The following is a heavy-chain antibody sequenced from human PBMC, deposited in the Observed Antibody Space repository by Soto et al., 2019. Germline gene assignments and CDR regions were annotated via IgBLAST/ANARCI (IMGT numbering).Heavy chain of an antibody. D-gene: IGHD2-15*01. CDR1: GFNFHEYG. J-gene: IGHJ3*01. CDR3: ARRGWPYAFDF. Sequence: EVQLVESGGGVVRPGGSLRLSCAVSGFNFHEYGMSWVRQAPGKGVEWVSGISWSGASIGYADSVKGRFTISGDNAKKSLYLQMNSLRAEDTALYYCARRGWPYAFDFWVQGTMVTVSS. V-gene: IGHV3-20*04. CDR2: ISWSGASI.